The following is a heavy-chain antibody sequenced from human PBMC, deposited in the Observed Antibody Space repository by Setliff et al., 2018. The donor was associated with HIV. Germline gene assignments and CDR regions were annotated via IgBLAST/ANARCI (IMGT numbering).Heavy chain of an antibody. D-gene: IGHD6-13*01. CDR3: ARDAPYASSWLYYSYYYGLDV. CDR2: IKQDGNEK. J-gene: IGHJ6*02. V-gene: IGHV3-7*01. CDR1: GFTFSSYS. Sequence: PGGSLRLSCAASGFTFSSYSMNWVRQAPGKGLEWVASIKQDGNEKHYVDSVKGRFTISRDNANNSLYLQMNSLRAEDTALYYCARDAPYASSWLYYSYYYGLDVWGQGTTVTVSS.